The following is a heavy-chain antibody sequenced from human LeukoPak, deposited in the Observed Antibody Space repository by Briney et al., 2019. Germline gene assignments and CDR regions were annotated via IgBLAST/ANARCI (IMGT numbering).Heavy chain of an antibody. CDR1: GGSISSYY. J-gene: IGHJ6*03. CDR2: IYSSGSI. CDR3: ARTTEAHSWRTRYYDYYMDV. Sequence: SETLSPTCTVSGGSISSYYWSWIRQPAGKGLEWIGRIYSSGSINYNPSLKSRVTISVDTSKNQFSLKLSSVTAADTAVYYCARTTEAHSWRTRYYDYYMDVWGKGTTVTVSS. V-gene: IGHV4-4*07. D-gene: IGHD6-13*01.